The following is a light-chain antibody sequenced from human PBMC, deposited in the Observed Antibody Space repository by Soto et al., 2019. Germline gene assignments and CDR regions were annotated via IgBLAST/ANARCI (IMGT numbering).Light chain of an antibody. CDR3: SAWDDRLYGVL. V-gene: IGLV1-47*02. CDR1: TSNIGSNY. CDR2: SND. Sequence: QSVLTQSTSASGTPGQRVTISCSGGTSNIGSNYVYWYQQLPGTAPKLLMYSNDQRPSGVPDRFSGSKSGTSASLAISGLRSEDEAHYYCSAWDDRLYGVLFGGGTKVTVL. J-gene: IGLJ2*01.